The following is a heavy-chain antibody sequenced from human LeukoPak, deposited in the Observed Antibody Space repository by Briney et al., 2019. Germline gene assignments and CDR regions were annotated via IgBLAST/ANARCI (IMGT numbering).Heavy chain of an antibody. CDR3: AKHPDVGSYYYFQH. CDR1: GYTFTSYN. CDR2: MNPNSGNT. J-gene: IGHJ1*01. V-gene: IGHV1-8*01. Sequence: ASVKVSCKASGYTFTSYNINWVRQATGQGLEWMGWMNPNSGNTGYAQKFQGRVTMTRNTSISTAYMELSSLRSEDTAVYYCAKHPDVGSYYYFQHWGQGTLLTVSS. D-gene: IGHD1-26*01.